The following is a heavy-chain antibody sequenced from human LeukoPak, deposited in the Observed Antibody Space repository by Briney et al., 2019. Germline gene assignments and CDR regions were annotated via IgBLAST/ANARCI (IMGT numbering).Heavy chain of an antibody. CDR3: AKDSRGGLWFHYFDS. J-gene: IGHJ4*02. D-gene: IGHD3-10*01. CDR2: VPYDGSDK. Sequence: GGSLRLSCVASGFGFRGFGMHWVRQAPGRGLEWVAGVPYDGSDKYYGDSVKGRFTISRDNSKNMLYLQMNNLRVEDTALYYCAKDSRGGLWFHYFDSWGQGTLVTVSS. CDR1: GFGFRGFG. V-gene: IGHV3-30*18.